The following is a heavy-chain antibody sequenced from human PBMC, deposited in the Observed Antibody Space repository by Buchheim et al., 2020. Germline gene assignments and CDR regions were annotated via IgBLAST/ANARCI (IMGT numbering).Heavy chain of an antibody. CDR1: GYSITSGYY. Sequence: QVQLLESGPGQVKPSETLSLTCTVSGYSITSGYYWCWIRQPPGKGLEWVGSINQSGSASYHSSLKSRVTMSVVTSTNQFSLKLSSVTAADTAVYYCARVGYCSSATCPRGYCDMWGQGTL. V-gene: IGHV4-38-2*02. CDR2: INQSGSA. D-gene: IGHD2-2*01. CDR3: ARVGYCSSATCPRGYCDM. J-gene: IGHJ4*02.